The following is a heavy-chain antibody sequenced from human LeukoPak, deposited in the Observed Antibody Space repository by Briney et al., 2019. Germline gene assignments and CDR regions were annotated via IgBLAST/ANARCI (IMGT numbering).Heavy chain of an antibody. V-gene: IGHV1-18*01. D-gene: IGHD4-23*01. J-gene: IGHJ6*02. CDR3: ASRTSTVVTPDYYYGMDV. CDR1: GDTFSSFG. Sequence: ASVKVSCKASGDTFSSFGISWVRQAPGQGLEWMGWISVYNGNTVYAQKIQGRVTMTTDTSTGTTYMDLRSLRSDDTAVYYCASRTSTVVTPDYYYGMDVWGQGTTVTVSS. CDR2: ISVYNGNT.